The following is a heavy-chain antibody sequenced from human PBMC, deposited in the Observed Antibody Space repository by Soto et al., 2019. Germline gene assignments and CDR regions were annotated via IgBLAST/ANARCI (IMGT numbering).Heavy chain of an antibody. J-gene: IGHJ4*02. V-gene: IGHV4-31*03. D-gene: IGHD2-2*01. Sequence: QVQLQESGPGLVKPSQTLSLTCTVSGGSISSGGYYWSWIRQHPGKGLEWIGYIYYSGSTYYNPSLKSRVTTSVNTSKNQSSLKLSSVTAADTAVYYCARSSTSANYFDYWGQGTLVTVSS. CDR2: IYYSGST. CDR3: ARSSTSANYFDY. CDR1: GGSISSGGYY.